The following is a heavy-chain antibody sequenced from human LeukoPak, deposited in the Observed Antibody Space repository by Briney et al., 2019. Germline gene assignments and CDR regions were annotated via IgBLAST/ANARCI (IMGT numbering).Heavy chain of an antibody. CDR1: GYTFTSYG. CDR3: VRSIGYCSGGSCYAIHFDY. CDR2: ISAYNGNT. V-gene: IGHV1-18*01. D-gene: IGHD2-15*01. Sequence: ASVKVSCKASGYTFTSYGISWVRQAPGQGLEWMGWISAYNGNTNYAQKLQGRVTMTTDTSTSTAYMELRSLRSDDTAVYYCVRSIGYCSGGSCYAIHFDYWGQGTLVTVSS. J-gene: IGHJ4*02.